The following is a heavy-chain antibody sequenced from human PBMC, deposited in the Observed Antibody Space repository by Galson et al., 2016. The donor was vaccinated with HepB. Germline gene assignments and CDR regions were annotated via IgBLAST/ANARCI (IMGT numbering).Heavy chain of an antibody. D-gene: IGHD1-20*01. CDR1: GFTFSGYN. CDR2: ISSGSSAI. CDR3: ARDNWDDAGCSVDH. Sequence: SLRLSCAASGFTFSGYNMDWVRQAPGKGLEWVSYISSGSSAIHYADSVKGRFTISRDNAKNSLYLQMNSLRAEDTAVYYCARDNWDDAGCSVDHWGQGTPVTVSP. J-gene: IGHJ4*02. V-gene: IGHV3-48*01.